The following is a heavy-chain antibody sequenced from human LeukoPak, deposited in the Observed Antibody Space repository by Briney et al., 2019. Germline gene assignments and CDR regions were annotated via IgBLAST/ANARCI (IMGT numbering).Heavy chain of an antibody. J-gene: IGHJ4*02. V-gene: IGHV4-31*03. CDR2: IYYSGST. Sequence: SQTLSLTCTVSGGSISSGGYYWSWIRQHPGKGLEWIGYIYYSGSTYYNPSLKSRVTISVDTSKNQFSLKLSSVTAADTAVYYCARDTGYCSGGSCYSVAGPPGGFDYWGQGTLVTVSS. CDR1: GGSISSGGYY. CDR3: ARDTGYCSGGSCYSVAGPPGGFDY. D-gene: IGHD2-15*01.